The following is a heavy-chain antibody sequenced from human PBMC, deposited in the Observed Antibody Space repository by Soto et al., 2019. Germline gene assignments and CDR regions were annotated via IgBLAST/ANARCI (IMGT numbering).Heavy chain of an antibody. CDR3: AKERLRYFDWLADFDY. CDR2: ISYDGSNK. V-gene: IGHV3-30*18. Sequence: PGGSLRLSCAASGFTFSSYGMHWVRQAPGKGLEWVAVISYDGSNKYYADSVKGRFTISRDNSKNTLYLQMNSLRAEDTAVYYCAKERLRYFDWLADFDYWGQGTLVTVSS. J-gene: IGHJ4*02. CDR1: GFTFSSYG. D-gene: IGHD3-9*01.